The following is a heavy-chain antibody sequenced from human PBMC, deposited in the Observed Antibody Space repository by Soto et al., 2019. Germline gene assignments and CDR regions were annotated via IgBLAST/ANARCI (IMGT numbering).Heavy chain of an antibody. CDR2: ISYDGSNK. Sequence: QVQLVESGGGVVQPGRSLRLSCAASGFTFSSYAMHWVRQAPGKGLEWVAVISYDGSNKYYADSVKGRFTISRDNSKNTLYLQMNSLRAEDTAVYYCARVRWATKTDAFDIRGQGTMVTVSS. CDR3: ARVRWATKTDAFDI. D-gene: IGHD1-1*01. V-gene: IGHV3-30-3*01. CDR1: GFTFSSYA. J-gene: IGHJ3*02.